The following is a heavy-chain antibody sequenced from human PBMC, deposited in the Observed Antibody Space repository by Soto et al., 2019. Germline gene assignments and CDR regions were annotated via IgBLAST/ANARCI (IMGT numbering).Heavy chain of an antibody. D-gene: IGHD1-1*01. CDR2: ILYDGNNE. V-gene: IGHV3-30*18. J-gene: IGHJ4*02. CDR3: AKDQRGCRSLEPAD. CDR1: GFILSNFG. Sequence: QVQLVESGGGVVQPGRSLRLSCAVSGFILSNFGMHWVRQAPGKGLEWVAVILYDGNNEYYADSVKGRFTISRDIFKNMVYLQMQSPRAEDTAVYYCAKDQRGCRSLEPADWGQGTLVTVSA.